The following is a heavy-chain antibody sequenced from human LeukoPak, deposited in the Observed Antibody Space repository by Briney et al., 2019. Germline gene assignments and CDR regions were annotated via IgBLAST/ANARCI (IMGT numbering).Heavy chain of an antibody. D-gene: IGHD2-15*01. V-gene: IGHV4-39*07. CDR2: IYQTGST. Sequence: SETLSLTCTVSGGSISSSSYYWGWIRQPPGKGLEWIGYIYQTGSTYYNPSLKSRVTISVDRAENQFSLKLTSVTAADTAVYYCARDSRWELRQRSAFDMWGQGTMVTVSS. J-gene: IGHJ3*02. CDR3: ARDSRWELRQRSAFDM. CDR1: GGSISSSSYY.